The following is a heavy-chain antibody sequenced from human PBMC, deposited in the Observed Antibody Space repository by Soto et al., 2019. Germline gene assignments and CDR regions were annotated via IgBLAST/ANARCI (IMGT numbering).Heavy chain of an antibody. CDR1: GVTXSSYG. CDR2: IWYDGSNK. CDR3: ARDESGLKVDGDAFDI. J-gene: IGHJ3*02. D-gene: IGHD2-2*01. V-gene: IGHV3-33*01. Sequence: PGGSLRLSCAAAGVTXSSYGMHWVLQAPGKGLEWVAVIWYDGSNKYYADSVKGRFTISGDNSKNTLYLQMNSLRAEDTAVYYCARDESGLKVDGDAFDISGQGTMVTVSS.